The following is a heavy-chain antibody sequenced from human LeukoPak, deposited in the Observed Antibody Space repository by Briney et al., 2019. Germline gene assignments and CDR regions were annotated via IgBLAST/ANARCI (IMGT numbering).Heavy chain of an antibody. J-gene: IGHJ4*02. Sequence: SETLSLTCTVSGGTISTYYWSWIRQPPAKGLEWIGYIYHSGSTNYNPSLKSRVTISVDTSKNQFSLKLNSVTAADTAVYYCARANTWIQPFDYWGQGTLVTVSS. D-gene: IGHD5-18*01. CDR2: IYHSGST. V-gene: IGHV4-59*01. CDR1: GGTISTYY. CDR3: ARANTWIQPFDY.